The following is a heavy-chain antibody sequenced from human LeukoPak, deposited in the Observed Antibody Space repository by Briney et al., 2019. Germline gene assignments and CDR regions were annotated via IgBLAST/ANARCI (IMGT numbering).Heavy chain of an antibody. V-gene: IGHV4-4*07. D-gene: IGHD3-10*01. CDR3: ARDAYYYGSGAYYFDY. J-gene: IGHJ4*02. Sequence: KASETLSLTCAVYGGSFSGYYWSWIRQPAGKGLEWIGRIYTSGSTNYNPSLKSRVTMSVDTSKNQFSLKLSSVTAADTAVYYCARDAYYYGSGAYYFDYWGQGTLVTVSS. CDR1: GGSFSGYY. CDR2: IYTSGST.